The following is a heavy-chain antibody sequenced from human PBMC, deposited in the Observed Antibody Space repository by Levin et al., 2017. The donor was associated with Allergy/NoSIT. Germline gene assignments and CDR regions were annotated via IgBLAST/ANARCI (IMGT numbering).Heavy chain of an antibody. Sequence: QSGGSLRLSCAASGLALSRYLMSWVRQAPGKGLEWVSGISGNGGSTYYADTVKGRFTISRDNSKNTLYLQMNSLRVEDTAVYYCAKGLWYFDLWGRGTLVTVSS. V-gene: IGHV3-23*01. CDR1: GLALSRYL. J-gene: IGHJ2*01. CDR2: ISGNGGST. CDR3: AKGLWYFDL.